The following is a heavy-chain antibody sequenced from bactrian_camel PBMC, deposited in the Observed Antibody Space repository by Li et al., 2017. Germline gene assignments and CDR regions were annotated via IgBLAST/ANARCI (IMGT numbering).Heavy chain of an antibody. V-gene: IGHV3S55*01. Sequence: QVQLVESGGGSVQAGDSLRLSCVHSGYYSSYCLGWFRQAPGKAREGIAVIDSDGDTAYAESLKDRFTISVDNAKNTLYLQINSLKPEDSAAYYCAAGQGVGWRLDVIRVGAEPDFDYWGHGTQVTVS. CDR2: IDSDGDT. CDR3: AAGQGVGWRLDVIRVGAEPDFDY. J-gene: IGHJ6*01. CDR1: GYYSSYC. D-gene: IGHD5*01.